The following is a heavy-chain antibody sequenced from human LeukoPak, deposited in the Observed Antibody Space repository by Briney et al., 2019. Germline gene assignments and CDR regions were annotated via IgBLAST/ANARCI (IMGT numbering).Heavy chain of an antibody. CDR3: ARRDDSSGYHKIFDY. J-gene: IGHJ4*02. D-gene: IGHD3-22*01. Sequence: PSETLSLTCTVSGGSISSSSYYWGWIRQPPGKGLEWIGNIYYGENTYYNPSLKSRVTISIKLSSLTAADTAVYYCARRDDSSGYHKIFDYWGPGTLVTVSS. V-gene: IGHV4-39*01. CDR2: IYYGENT. CDR1: GGSISSSSYY.